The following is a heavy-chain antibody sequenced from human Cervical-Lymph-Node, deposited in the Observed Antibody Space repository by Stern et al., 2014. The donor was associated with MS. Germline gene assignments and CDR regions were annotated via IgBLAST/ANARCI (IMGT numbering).Heavy chain of an antibody. CDR3: ARSSSPSPYYYYGMDV. Sequence: VHLVESGGCVVQPGRSLRLSCAASGFTFSSYGMHWVRQAPGKGLEWVAVIWYDGSNKYYADSVKGRFTISRDNSKNTLYLQMNSLRAEDTAVYYCARSSSPSPYYYYGMDVWGQGTTVTVSS. CDR2: IWYDGSNK. CDR1: GFTFSSYG. V-gene: IGHV3-33*01. D-gene: IGHD6-13*01. J-gene: IGHJ6*02.